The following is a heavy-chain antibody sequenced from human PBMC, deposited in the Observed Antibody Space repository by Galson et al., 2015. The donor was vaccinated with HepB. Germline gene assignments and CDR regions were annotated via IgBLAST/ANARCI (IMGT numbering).Heavy chain of an antibody. CDR3: AKEPGHSFYHIMNF. Sequence: SLRLSCAASGFTFISYIISWVRQAPGKGLEWVADVSGGGDSKYYADSVKGRFTNSRDNSQNTLYLQMNSLRTEATAVYYFAKEPGHSFYHIMNFWGQATTFTASS. V-gene: IGHV3-23*01. J-gene: IGHJ6*02. CDR1: GFTFISYI. CDR2: VSGGGDSK.